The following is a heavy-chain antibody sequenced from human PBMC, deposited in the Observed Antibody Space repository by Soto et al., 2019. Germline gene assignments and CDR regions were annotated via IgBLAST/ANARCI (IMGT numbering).Heavy chain of an antibody. Sequence: QVQLVESGGGVVLAGGSLRLSCAASGFNFRSYAMHWVRQAPGKGLEWVAVISYDGSHEYYGDSVKGRITISRDNSKNTPYLQMNSLRGEDTAVYYCARAGHSSSRSWPDPWGQGTLVTVSS. CDR3: ARAGHSSSRSWPDP. J-gene: IGHJ5*02. V-gene: IGHV3-30*03. CDR1: GFNFRSYA. CDR2: ISYDGSHE. D-gene: IGHD6-13*01.